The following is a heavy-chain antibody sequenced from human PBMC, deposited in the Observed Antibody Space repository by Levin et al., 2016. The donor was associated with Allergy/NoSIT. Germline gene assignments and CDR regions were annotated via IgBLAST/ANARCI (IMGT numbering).Heavy chain of an antibody. V-gene: IGHV1-46*01. CDR3: ARISVDTAMDRFDY. Sequence: ASVKVSCKASGYTFTNYGITWVRQAPGQGLEWMGIINPSGGSTSYAQKFQGRVTMTRDTSTSTVYMELSSLRSEDTAVYYCARISVDTAMDRFDYWGQGTLVTVSS. J-gene: IGHJ4*02. CDR2: INPSGGST. CDR1: GYTFTNYG. D-gene: IGHD5-18*01.